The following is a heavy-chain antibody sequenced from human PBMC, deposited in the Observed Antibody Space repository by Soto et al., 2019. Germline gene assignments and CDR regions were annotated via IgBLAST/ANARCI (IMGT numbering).Heavy chain of an antibody. Sequence: EVQLLESGGGLVQPGESVTLSCAASGFTFNTYAKTWARRAPGKGLEWVSAISGSGATTYVADSVKGRFTISRDNSKDTLYLQMNSLRAEDTAIYYCAKGRGGAYYYYGLDVWGQGTTVTVSS. CDR3: AKGRGGAYYYYGLDV. J-gene: IGHJ6*02. CDR2: ISGSGATT. D-gene: IGHD3-10*01. V-gene: IGHV3-23*01. CDR1: GFTFNTYA.